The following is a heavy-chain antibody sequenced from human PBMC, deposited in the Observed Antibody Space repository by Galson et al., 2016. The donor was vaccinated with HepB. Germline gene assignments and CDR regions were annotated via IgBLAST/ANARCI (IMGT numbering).Heavy chain of an antibody. V-gene: IGHV3-7*01. CDR2: IKPDGSEK. D-gene: IGHD2-15*01. J-gene: IGHJ4*02. CDR1: TFTFSNYW. Sequence: SLRLSCADSTFTFSNYWMTRVRQAPGKGLEWVANIKPDGSEKYYVDSVKGRFTISRDNAKNSLYLQMNSLRAEDTAVYYCARRSCTAGRCYSASYLCFDSWGQGTLVTFSS. CDR3: ARRSCTAGRCYSASYLCFDS.